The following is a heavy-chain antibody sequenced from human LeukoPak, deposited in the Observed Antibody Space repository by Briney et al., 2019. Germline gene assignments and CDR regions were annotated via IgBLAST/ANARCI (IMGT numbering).Heavy chain of an antibody. V-gene: IGHV3-33*03. J-gene: IGHJ4*02. CDR1: GFTFSNAW. CDR2: IWYDGSNK. CDR3: ANNFDY. Sequence: GGSLRLSCAASGFTFSNAWMSWVRQAPGKGLEWVAVIWYDGSNKYYADSVKGRFTISRDNSKNMLYLQMNSLRAEDTAVYYCANNFDYWGQGTLVTVSS.